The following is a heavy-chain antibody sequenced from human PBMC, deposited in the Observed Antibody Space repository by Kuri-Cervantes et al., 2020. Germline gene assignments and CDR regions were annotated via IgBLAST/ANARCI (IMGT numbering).Heavy chain of an antibody. CDR3: AKGSYGSGSYYRGFVYYGMDV. CDR1: GFTFSSYG. Sequence: SCAASGFTFSSYGMHWVRQAPGKGLEWVAVIWYDGGNKYYADSVKGRFTISRDNSKNTLYLQMNSLRAEDTALYYCAKGSYGSGSYYRGFVYYGMDVWGQGTTVTVSS. V-gene: IGHV3-33*06. CDR2: IWYDGGNK. J-gene: IGHJ6*02. D-gene: IGHD3-10*01.